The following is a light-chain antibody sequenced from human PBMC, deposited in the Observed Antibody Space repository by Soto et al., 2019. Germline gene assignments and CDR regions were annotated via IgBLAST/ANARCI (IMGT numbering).Light chain of an antibody. CDR3: LQYHTYQT. J-gene: IGKJ1*01. V-gene: IGKV1-5*01. CDR2: DAS. CDR1: QSISPW. Sequence: DIQMTQSPSTLSASVGDRVTITCRASQSISPWLAWYQQKPGKAPKLLIFDASNLESGVPSRFSGSGSGTEFTLTISSLQPDDFATYYCLQYHTYQTFGQGTKVDIK.